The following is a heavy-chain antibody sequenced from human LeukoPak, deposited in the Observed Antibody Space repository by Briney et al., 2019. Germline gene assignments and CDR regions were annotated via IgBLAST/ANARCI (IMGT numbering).Heavy chain of an antibody. Sequence: GGSLRLSCAASGFTFTKYWMTWVRQAPGKGLEWVGNIKQDGSDKNYMDSVKGRFTISRDNTKNSVYLQMSSLRAEDTAVYYCARDLRLLWFGETSHYYGMDVWGQGTTVTVSS. J-gene: IGHJ6*02. CDR1: GFTFTKYW. CDR2: IKQDGSDK. D-gene: IGHD3-10*01. CDR3: ARDLRLLWFGETSHYYGMDV. V-gene: IGHV3-7*01.